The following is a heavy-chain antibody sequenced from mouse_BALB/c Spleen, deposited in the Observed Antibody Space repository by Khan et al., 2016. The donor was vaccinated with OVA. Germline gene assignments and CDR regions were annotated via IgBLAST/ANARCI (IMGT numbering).Heavy chain of an antibody. CDR3: ARSLVVYYAMDY. CDR2: ISTGGHYT. Sequence: EVELVESGGGVVKPGGSLKLSCSASGFTFSSFAMSWVRQTPEKRLEWVATISTGGHYTFYPDSVKGRFTISRDNARNTLYLQMSSLRSEDTAMYYCARSLVVYYAMDYWGQGTSVTVSS. J-gene: IGHJ4*01. CDR1: GFTFSSFA. V-gene: IGHV5-9-3*01. D-gene: IGHD2-2*01.